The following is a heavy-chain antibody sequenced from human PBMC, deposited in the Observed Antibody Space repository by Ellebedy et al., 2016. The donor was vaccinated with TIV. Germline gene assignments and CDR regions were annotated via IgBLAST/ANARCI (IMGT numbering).Heavy chain of an antibody. J-gene: IGHJ4*02. CDR2: ISYDGKNK. V-gene: IGHV3-30*04. CDR3: ARGPSASAYLDS. Sequence: GGSLRLSCAASGFIFSSFAMFWVRQAPDKGLEWVAVISYDGKNKFYADSVKGRFSLSRDTSQNTVFLQMDSLTTEDTAVYYCARGPSASAYLDSWGQGALVIVSS. CDR1: GFIFSSFA.